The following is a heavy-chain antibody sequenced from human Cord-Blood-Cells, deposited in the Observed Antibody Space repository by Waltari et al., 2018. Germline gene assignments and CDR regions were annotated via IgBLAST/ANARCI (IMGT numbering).Heavy chain of an antibody. CDR3: AREGRVGATFDY. V-gene: IGHV3-48*03. Sequence: EVQLVESGGGLVQPGGSLRLSCAASGFTFSSYEMNWVRQAPGKGLEWVSYISSSGSTIYYADAVKGRLTISRDNAKNSLYLQMNSLRAEDTAVYYCAREGRVGATFDYWGQGTLVTVSS. J-gene: IGHJ4*02. D-gene: IGHD1-26*01. CDR2: ISSSGSTI. CDR1: GFTFSSYE.